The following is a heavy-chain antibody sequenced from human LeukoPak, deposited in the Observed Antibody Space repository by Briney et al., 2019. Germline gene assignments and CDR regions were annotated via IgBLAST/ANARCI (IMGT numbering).Heavy chain of an antibody. D-gene: IGHD3-9*01. CDR1: EGTFSSYA. V-gene: IGHV1-69*05. Sequence: SVKVSCKASEGTFSSYAISWVRQAPGQGLEWMGGIIPVFGTANYAEKFQGRVTITTDESTGTAYMELSSLRSEDTAVYYCARSRYYDIVTGYTSYYYSYMDVWGKGTTVTVSS. CDR2: IIPVFGTA. J-gene: IGHJ6*03. CDR3: ARSRYYDIVTGYTSYYYSYMDV.